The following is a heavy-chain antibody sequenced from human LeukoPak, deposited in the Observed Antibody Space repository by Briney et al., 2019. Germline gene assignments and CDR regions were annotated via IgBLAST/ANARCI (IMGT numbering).Heavy chain of an antibody. D-gene: IGHD6-6*01. Sequence: ASVKVSCKASGYTFTSYDINSVRQATGQGLEWMGWMNPNSGNTGYAQKFQGRVTITRNTSISTAYMDLSSLRSEDTAVYYCPRGRRVADRWATRGELFDPWGQGTLVTVSS. V-gene: IGHV1-8*03. CDR2: MNPNSGNT. CDR1: GYTFTSYD. CDR3: PRGRRVADRWATRGELFDP. J-gene: IGHJ5*02.